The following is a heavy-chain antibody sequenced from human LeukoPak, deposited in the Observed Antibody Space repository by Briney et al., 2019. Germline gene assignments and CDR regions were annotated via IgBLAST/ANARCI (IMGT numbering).Heavy chain of an antibody. J-gene: IGHJ4*02. V-gene: IGHV3-30*18. Sequence: GGSLRLSCAASGFTFTSHGMHWVRQAPGEGLEWVAVVSYDGSNKNYADSVKGRFTISRDDSKNTLYLQMNSLRAEDTAVYYCAKESYYDSSGYSLFDYWGQGTLVTVSS. D-gene: IGHD3-22*01. CDR3: AKESYYDSSGYSLFDY. CDR1: GFTFTSHG. CDR2: VSYDGSNK.